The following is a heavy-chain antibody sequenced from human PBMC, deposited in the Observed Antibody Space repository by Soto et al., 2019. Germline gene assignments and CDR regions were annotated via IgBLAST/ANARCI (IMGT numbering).Heavy chain of an antibody. CDR2: INQDSGGT. CDR3: ARGCSGGTCFLLSF. D-gene: IGHD2-15*01. V-gene: IGHV1-2*02. J-gene: IGHJ4*02. CDR1: GYAFRGYK. Sequence: QVQLVQSGAEVKKPGASVKVSCKASGYAFRGYKMHWLRQAPGQGVEWVGWINQDSGGTSYAQKIQGRVTMTRDTAISTIYMELSSLTSDDTAVYYCARGCSGGTCFLLSFWGQGTLVTVSS.